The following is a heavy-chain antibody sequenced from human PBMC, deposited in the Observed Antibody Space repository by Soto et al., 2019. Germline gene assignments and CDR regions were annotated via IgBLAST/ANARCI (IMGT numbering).Heavy chain of an antibody. D-gene: IGHD1-26*01. J-gene: IGHJ3*02. Sequence: PGGSLRLSCAASGFTFSSYSMNWVRQAPGKGLEWVSSISSSSSYIYYADSVKGRFTISRDNAKNSLYLQMNSLRAEDTAVYYCARELIKWELQGDDAFDIWGQGTMVTVSS. V-gene: IGHV3-21*01. CDR1: GFTFSSYS. CDR3: ARELIKWELQGDDAFDI. CDR2: ISSSSSYI.